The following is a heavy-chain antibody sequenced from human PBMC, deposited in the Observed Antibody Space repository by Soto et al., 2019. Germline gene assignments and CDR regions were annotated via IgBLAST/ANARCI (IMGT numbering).Heavy chain of an antibody. Sequence: SETLSLTCAVYGGSFSGYYWSWIRQPPGKGLEWIGEINHSGSTNYNPSLKSRVTISVDTSKNQFSLKLSSVTAADTALYYCARDGSSGYYSDAFDIWGQGTMVTVSS. D-gene: IGHD3-22*01. CDR2: INHSGST. J-gene: IGHJ3*02. V-gene: IGHV4-34*01. CDR3: ARDGSSGYYSDAFDI. CDR1: GGSFSGYY.